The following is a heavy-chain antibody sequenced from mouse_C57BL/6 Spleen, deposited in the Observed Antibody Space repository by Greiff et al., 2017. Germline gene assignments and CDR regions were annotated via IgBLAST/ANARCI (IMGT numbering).Heavy chain of an antibody. V-gene: IGHV14-2*01. CDR3: ARREINYYGGSYDD. D-gene: IGHD1-1*01. Sequence: EVQLQQSGAELVKPGASVKLSCTASGFNIKDYYMHWVKQRTEQGLEWIGRIDPEAGETKYDPKFQGKDTITAETSSHTAYLQLSSLTSEATDFYYWARREINYYGGSYDDWGQGTTLTVSS. J-gene: IGHJ2*01. CDR2: IDPEAGET. CDR1: GFNIKDYY.